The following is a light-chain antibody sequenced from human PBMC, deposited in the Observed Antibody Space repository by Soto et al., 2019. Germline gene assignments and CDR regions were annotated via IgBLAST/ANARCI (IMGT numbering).Light chain of an antibody. J-gene: IGKJ1*01. CDR3: QQYDQWWT. V-gene: IGKV3-15*01. CDR2: GTS. Sequence: EIVLTQSPGTLSLSPGERATLSCRASQSVSTNLAWYQQKPGQAPRLLIYGTSTRATGIPGRFSGSGSGTEFTLTISSLQSEDFGVFFCQQYDQWWTFGQGTKVDIK. CDR1: QSVSTN.